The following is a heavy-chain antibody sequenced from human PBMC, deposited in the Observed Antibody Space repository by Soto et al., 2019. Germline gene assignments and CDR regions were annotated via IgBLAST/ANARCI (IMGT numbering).Heavy chain of an antibody. Sequence: PSETLSLTCTVSGGSISSSSYYWGWIRQPPGKGLEWIGSIYYSGSTYYNPSLKSRVTISVDTSKNQFSLKLSSVTAADTAVYYCARIPGDSYGEYYYYYYGMDVWGQGTTVTVSS. V-gene: IGHV4-39*01. CDR1: GGSISSSSYY. CDR2: IYYSGST. D-gene: IGHD5-18*01. CDR3: ARIPGDSYGEYYYYYYGMDV. J-gene: IGHJ6*02.